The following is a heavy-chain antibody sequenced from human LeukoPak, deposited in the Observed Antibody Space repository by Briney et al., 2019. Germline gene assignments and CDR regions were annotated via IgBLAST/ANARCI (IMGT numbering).Heavy chain of an antibody. V-gene: IGHV4-34*01. CDR1: GGSFSGYY. Sequence: SETLSLTCAVYGGSFSGYYWSWIRQPPGKGLEWIGEIYHSGSTNYNPSLKSRVTISVDTSKNQFSLKLSSVTAADTAVYYCARQRRYYYDSSGYRRTGYFDYWGQGTLVTVSS. D-gene: IGHD3-22*01. J-gene: IGHJ4*02. CDR2: IYHSGST. CDR3: ARQRRYYYDSSGYRRTGYFDY.